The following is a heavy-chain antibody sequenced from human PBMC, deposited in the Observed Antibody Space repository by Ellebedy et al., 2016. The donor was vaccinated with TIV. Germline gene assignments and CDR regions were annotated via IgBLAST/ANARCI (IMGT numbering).Heavy chain of an antibody. V-gene: IGHV1-46*01. CDR2: INPSGGST. Sequence: MPGGSLRLSCAASGFTFSSYGMHWVRQAPGQGLEWVGIINPSGGSTSYAQKFQGRVTMTRNTSISTAYMELSSLRSEDTAVYYCAREYDYVWGSYRPARWFDPWGQGTLVTVSS. CDR3: AREYDYVWGSYRPARWFDP. CDR1: GFTFSSYG. D-gene: IGHD3-16*02. J-gene: IGHJ5*02.